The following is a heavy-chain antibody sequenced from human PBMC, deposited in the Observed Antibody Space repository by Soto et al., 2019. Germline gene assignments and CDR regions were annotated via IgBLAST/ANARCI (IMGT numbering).Heavy chain of an antibody. Sequence: QVQLVESGGGVVQPGRSLRLSCAASGFTFSSYGMHWVRQAPGKGLEGVAVIWDDGSNKYYADSVKGRFTISRDNYKNTLYLQMNSLRAEDTAVYYCARDRAVYSYGYLGWFDPWGQGTLVTVSS. D-gene: IGHD5-18*01. CDR1: GFTFSSYG. CDR2: IWDDGSNK. J-gene: IGHJ5*02. CDR3: ARDRAVYSYGYLGWFDP. V-gene: IGHV3-33*01.